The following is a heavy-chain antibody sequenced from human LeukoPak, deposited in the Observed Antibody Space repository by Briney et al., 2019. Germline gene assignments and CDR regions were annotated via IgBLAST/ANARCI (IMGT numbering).Heavy chain of an antibody. CDR1: GGSISSSRYY. J-gene: IGHJ4*02. D-gene: IGHD6-13*01. V-gene: IGHV4-39*07. CDR2: IYTSGSI. Sequence: SETLSLTCTVPGGSISSSRYYWGWIRQPPRKWLEWIGSIYTSGSITYNPSLKSRVSMSVDTSKNQFSLKLSSVTAADTAVYYCAREVVAAAGTVDYWGQGTLGTVSS. CDR3: AREVVAAAGTVDY.